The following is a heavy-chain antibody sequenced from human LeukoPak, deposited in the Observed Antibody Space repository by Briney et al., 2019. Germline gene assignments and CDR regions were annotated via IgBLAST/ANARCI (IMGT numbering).Heavy chain of an antibody. Sequence: ASVKVSCKASGYTFTSYYMHWVRQAPGQGLEWMGIINPSGGDTSYAQKFQGRLTTTRDTSTSTVYMQLSSLRSEDTAVYYCARGALTIFGVVNSGYYHGMDVWGQGTTVTVSS. V-gene: IGHV1-46*01. CDR2: INPSGGDT. CDR3: ARGALTIFGVVNSGYYHGMDV. D-gene: IGHD3-3*01. J-gene: IGHJ6*02. CDR1: GYTFTSYY.